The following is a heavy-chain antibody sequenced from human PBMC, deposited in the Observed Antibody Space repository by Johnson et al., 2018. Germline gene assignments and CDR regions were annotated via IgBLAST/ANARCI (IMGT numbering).Heavy chain of an antibody. CDR1: GGSISSYY. J-gene: IGHJ6*03. V-gene: IGHV4-59*01. CDR3: ARGSDTAMENYYYYYMDV. D-gene: IGHD5-18*01. CDR2: IYYSGST. Sequence: QVQLQESGPGLVKPSETLSLTCTVSGGSISSYYWSWIRQPPGKGLEWIGYIYYSGSTNYNPSLNSRVTISVDTPKNQFALKLSSVTAADTAVYYCARGSDTAMENYYYYYMDVWGKGTTVTVSS.